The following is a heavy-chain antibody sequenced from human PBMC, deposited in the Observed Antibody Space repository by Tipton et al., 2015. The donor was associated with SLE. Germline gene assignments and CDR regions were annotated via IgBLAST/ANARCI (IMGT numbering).Heavy chain of an antibody. Sequence: TLSLTCTVSGGSISSGSYYWSRIRQPAGKGLEWIGRIYTSGSTNYNPSLKSRVTISVDTSKNQFSLKLSSVTAADTAVYYCARDLTGLGFDYWGQGTLVTFSS. CDR2: IYTSGST. D-gene: IGHD1-20*01. CDR1: GGSISSGSYY. J-gene: IGHJ4*02. V-gene: IGHV4-61*02. CDR3: ARDLTGLGFDY.